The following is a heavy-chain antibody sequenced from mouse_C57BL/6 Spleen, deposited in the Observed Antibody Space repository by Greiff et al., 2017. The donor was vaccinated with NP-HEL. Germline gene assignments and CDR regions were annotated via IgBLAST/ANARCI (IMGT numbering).Heavy chain of an antibody. CDR2: IYPGSGNT. D-gene: IGHD2-4*01. Sequence: QVHVKQSGPELVKPGASVKISCKASGYSFTSYYIHWVKQRPGQGLEWIGWIYPGSGNTKYNEKFKGKATLTADTSSSTAYMQLSSLTSEDSAVYYCARSLYDYDEDDWGQGTTLTVSS. J-gene: IGHJ2*01. CDR1: GYSFTSYY. CDR3: ARSLYDYDEDD. V-gene: IGHV1-66*01.